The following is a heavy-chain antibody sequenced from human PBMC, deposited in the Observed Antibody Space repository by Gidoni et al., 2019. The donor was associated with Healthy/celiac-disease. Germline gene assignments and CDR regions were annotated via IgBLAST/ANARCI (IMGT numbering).Heavy chain of an antibody. J-gene: IGHJ4*02. CDR1: GFSLRNASMG. CDR2: IFSNDEK. V-gene: IGHV2-26*01. D-gene: IGHD3-10*01. CDR3: SRIKREGSYGSGTGLDY. Sequence: QVTLKESGPVLVKPPETLTLTCTHSGFSLRNASMGVSWIRQPPGTALEWFAHIFSNDEKPYSTSLKGRRTIAKDTAKSQVVLTMTNMDPVDTATYYCSRIKREGSYGSGTGLDYWGQGTLVTVSS.